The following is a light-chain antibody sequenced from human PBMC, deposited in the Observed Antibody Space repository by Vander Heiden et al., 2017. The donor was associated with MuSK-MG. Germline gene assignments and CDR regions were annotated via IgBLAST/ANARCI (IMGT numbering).Light chain of an antibody. CDR2: ATS. CDR1: QSITTY. V-gene: IGKV1-39*01. Sequence: DIQMTQSPSSLSASVGARVTITCRASQSITTYLNWYQQKSGKGPKLLIYATSNLQSGVPSRFRGSGSGTEFTLTISSLEPEDFATYHCQQTYRPPWTFGQGTKVEIK. J-gene: IGKJ1*01. CDR3: QQTYRPPWT.